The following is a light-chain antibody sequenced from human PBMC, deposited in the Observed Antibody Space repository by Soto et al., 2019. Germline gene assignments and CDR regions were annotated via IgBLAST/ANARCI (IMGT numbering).Light chain of an antibody. J-gene: IGKJ4*01. CDR2: GAS. V-gene: IGKV3-20*01. Sequence: EIVMTQSPATLSVSPGERATLSCRASQSITRNLAWYQQSPGQAPRLLIYGASSRATGIPDRFSGGGSGTDFTLTISRLEPEDFAVYYCQQFSSYPLTFGGGTKVDIK. CDR3: QQFSSYPLT. CDR1: QSITRN.